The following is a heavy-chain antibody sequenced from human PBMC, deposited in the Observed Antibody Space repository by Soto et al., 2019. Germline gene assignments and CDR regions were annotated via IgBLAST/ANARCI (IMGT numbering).Heavy chain of an antibody. D-gene: IGHD3-16*02. CDR1: GFTFSSYG. Sequence: QVQLVESGGGVVQPGRSLRLSCAASGFTFSSYGMHWVRQAPGKGLEWVAVISYDGSNKYYADSVKGRFTISRDNSKNPLYLQMNSLRAEDTAVYYCAKAYYDYVWGSYRSDAFDIWGQGTMVTVSS. V-gene: IGHV3-30*18. J-gene: IGHJ3*02. CDR3: AKAYYDYVWGSYRSDAFDI. CDR2: ISYDGSNK.